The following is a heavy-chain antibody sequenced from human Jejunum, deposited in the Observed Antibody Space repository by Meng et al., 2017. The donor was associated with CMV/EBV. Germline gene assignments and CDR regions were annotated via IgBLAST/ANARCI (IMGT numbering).Heavy chain of an antibody. CDR3: AKEDYSNDLDY. V-gene: IGHV3-23*01. CDR1: GFSFRSLA. CDR2: VSGSGFTT. Sequence: AASGFSFRSLALSWVRQAPGKGLEWVSTVSGSGFTTYYADSVKGRFTVSRDNSKNTLFLQMNSLRVDDTAVYYCAKEDYSNDLDYWGQGALVTVSS. D-gene: IGHD4-11*01. J-gene: IGHJ4*02.